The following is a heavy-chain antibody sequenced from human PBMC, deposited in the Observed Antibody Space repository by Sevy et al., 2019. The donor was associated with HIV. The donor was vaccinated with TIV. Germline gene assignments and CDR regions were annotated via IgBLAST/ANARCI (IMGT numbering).Heavy chain of an antibody. CDR2: INHSGST. D-gene: IGHD3-3*01. V-gene: IGHV4-34*01. J-gene: IGHJ1*01. CDR1: GGSFSGYY. Sequence: SETLSLTCAVYGGSFSGYYWSWIRQPPGKGLEWIGEINHSGSTNYNPSLKSRVTISVDTSKNQFSLKLGSVTAADTAGYYCARFRAYYDFWSGYGPGYFQHWGQGTLVTVSS. CDR3: ARFRAYYDFWSGYGPGYFQH.